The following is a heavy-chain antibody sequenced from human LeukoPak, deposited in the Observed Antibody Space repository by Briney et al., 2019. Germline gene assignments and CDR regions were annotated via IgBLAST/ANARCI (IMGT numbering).Heavy chain of an antibody. J-gene: IGHJ4*02. Sequence: SETLSLTCSVSNGSISSFYWSWIRQPPGKGPEWIGYISDSGSTNYNPSLKSRVTLSVDTSKNQFSLKLSSVTAADTAVYYCASAHWDLLSFDYWGQGTLVTVPS. V-gene: IGHV4-59*08. CDR1: NGSISSFY. CDR3: ASAHWDLLSFDY. D-gene: IGHD1-26*01. CDR2: ISDSGST.